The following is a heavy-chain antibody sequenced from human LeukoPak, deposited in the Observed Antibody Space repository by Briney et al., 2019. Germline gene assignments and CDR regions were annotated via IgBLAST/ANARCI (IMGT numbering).Heavy chain of an antibody. Sequence: ASVKVSCKASGYTFTGYYMHWVRQAPGQGLEWMGRINPNSGGTNYAQKFQGRVTMTRDTSISTAYMELSRLRSDDTAVYYCARDRDYYDSSGYIVDWGQGTLVTVSS. J-gene: IGHJ4*02. CDR1: GYTFTGYY. CDR2: INPNSGGT. D-gene: IGHD3-22*01. CDR3: ARDRDYYDSSGYIVD. V-gene: IGHV1-2*06.